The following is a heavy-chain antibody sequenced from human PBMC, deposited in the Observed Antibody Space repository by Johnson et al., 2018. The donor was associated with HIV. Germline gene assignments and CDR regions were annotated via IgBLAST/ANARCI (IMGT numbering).Heavy chain of an antibody. CDR3: ATRPGDIVVVPAAQPYDAFDI. CDR1: GFTVSSNY. Sequence: VQLVESGGGLIQPGGSLRLSCAASGFTVSSNYMSWVRQAPGKGLEWVAVISYDGSNKYYADSVKGRFTISRDNSKNTLYLQMNSLRAEDTAVYYCATRPGDIVVVPAAQPYDAFDIWGQGTMVTVSS. J-gene: IGHJ3*02. CDR2: ISYDGSNK. D-gene: IGHD2-2*01. V-gene: IGHV3-30*03.